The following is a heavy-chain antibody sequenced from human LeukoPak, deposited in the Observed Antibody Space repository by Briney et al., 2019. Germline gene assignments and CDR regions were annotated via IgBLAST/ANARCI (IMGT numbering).Heavy chain of an antibody. CDR3: QSRYLEWLLEY. Sequence: SQTLSLTCTVSGGSISSSSYYWGWIRQPPGKGLEWIGSIYYSGSAYYNPSLKSRVTISVDTSKNQFSLRLSSVTAADTAVYYCQSRYLEWLLEYWGQGTLVTVSS. CDR1: GGSISSSSYY. CDR2: IYYSGSA. V-gene: IGHV4-39*01. D-gene: IGHD3-3*01. J-gene: IGHJ4*02.